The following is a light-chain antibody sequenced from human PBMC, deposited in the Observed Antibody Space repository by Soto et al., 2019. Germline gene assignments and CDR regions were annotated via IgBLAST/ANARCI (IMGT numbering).Light chain of an antibody. J-gene: IGLJ1*01. CDR3: ATWDDSLNGFYV. CDR1: TSNIGSNY. CDR2: RNN. V-gene: IGLV1-47*01. Sequence: QSVLTQPPSASGTPGQGVTISCSGSTSNIGSNYVYWYQQLPGTAPKLLIYRNNQRPSGVPDRSSGSKSGTSASLAISGLRSDDEADYFCATWDDSLNGFYVFGTGTKGTVL.